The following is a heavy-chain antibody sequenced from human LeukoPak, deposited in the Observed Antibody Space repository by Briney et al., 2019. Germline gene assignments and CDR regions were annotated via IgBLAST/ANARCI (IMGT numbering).Heavy chain of an antibody. CDR1: GGSISSYY. CDR2: IYYSGST. CDR3: ARDRDYDRGVGAFDI. Sequence: PSETLSLTCTVSGGSISSYYWSWIRQPPGKGLEWIGYIYYSGSTNYNPSLKSRVTISVDTSKNQFSLKLSSVTAADTAVYYCARDRDYDRGVGAFDIWGQGTMVTVSS. J-gene: IGHJ3*02. V-gene: IGHV4-59*01. D-gene: IGHD3-16*01.